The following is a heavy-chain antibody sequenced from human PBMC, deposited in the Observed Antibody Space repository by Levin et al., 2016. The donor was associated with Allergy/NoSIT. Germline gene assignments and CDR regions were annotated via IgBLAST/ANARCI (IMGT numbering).Heavy chain of an antibody. CDR2: ISGSGGST. J-gene: IGHJ4*02. D-gene: IGHD3-10*01. CDR3: AKDSKVEVRVDY. V-gene: IGHV3-23*01. Sequence: WIRQPPGKGLEWVSAISGSGGSTYYADSVKGRFTISRDNSKNTLYLQMNSLRAEDTAVYYCAKDSKVEVRVDYWGQGTLVTVSS.